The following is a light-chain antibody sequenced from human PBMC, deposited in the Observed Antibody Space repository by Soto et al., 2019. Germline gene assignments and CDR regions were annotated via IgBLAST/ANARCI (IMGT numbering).Light chain of an antibody. CDR2: ADN. J-gene: IGLJ3*02. Sequence: QSVLTQSPSASATPGQRITISCSGSSSNVGSNTVNWYQQVSGTAPKLLIYADNRRPSGVPDRFSVSKSGTSASLAISGLQSEDEAHYYCATWDDSLNGFWVFGGGTKLTVL. V-gene: IGLV1-44*01. CDR1: SSNVGSNT. CDR3: ATWDDSLNGFWV.